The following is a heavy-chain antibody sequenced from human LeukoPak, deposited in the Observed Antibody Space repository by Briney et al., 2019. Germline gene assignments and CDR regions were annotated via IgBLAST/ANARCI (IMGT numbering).Heavy chain of an antibody. V-gene: IGHV4-34*01. J-gene: IGHJ4*02. CDR3: ASGLYSGIFDY. CDR2: INHSGST. Sequence: PSETLSLTCAVYGGSFSGYYWSWIRQPPGKGLEWIGEINHSGSTNYNPSLKSRVTISVDTSKNQFSLKLSSVTAADTAVYYCASGLYSGIFDYWGQGTLVTVSS. D-gene: IGHD4-11*01. CDR1: GGSFSGYY.